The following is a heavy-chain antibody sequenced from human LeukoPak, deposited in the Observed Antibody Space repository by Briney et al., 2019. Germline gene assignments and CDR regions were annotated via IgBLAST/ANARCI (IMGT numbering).Heavy chain of an antibody. CDR2: IYYNGNT. D-gene: IGHD6-13*01. J-gene: IGHJ4*02. Sequence: PSETLSLTCTVSGGSVSSGSYFWSWIRQPPGKGLEWIGFIYYNGNTNSSPSLKSRVTISVDTSKSQFSPKLTSVTAADTAVYYCARGCRSSWYQVDYWGQGTLVTVSS. CDR1: GGSVSSGSYF. V-gene: IGHV4-61*01. CDR3: ARGCRSSWYQVDY.